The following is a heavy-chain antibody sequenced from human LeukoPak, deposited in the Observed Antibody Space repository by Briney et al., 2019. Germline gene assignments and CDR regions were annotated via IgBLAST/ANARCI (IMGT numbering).Heavy chain of an antibody. CDR3: ARDRPGGSSLDY. V-gene: IGHV4-4*07. CDR1: GGSISSYY. Sequence: SETLSLTCTVSGGSISSYYWSWIRQPAGKGLEWIGRIYTSGTTNYNPSLKSRVTMSVDTSKNQFSLKLTSVTAADTAVYYCARDRPGGSSLDYWGQGTLVTVSS. CDR2: IYTSGTT. J-gene: IGHJ4*02. D-gene: IGHD6-13*01.